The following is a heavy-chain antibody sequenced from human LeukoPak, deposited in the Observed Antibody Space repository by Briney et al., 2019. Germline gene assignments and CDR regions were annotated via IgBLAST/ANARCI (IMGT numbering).Heavy chain of an antibody. CDR2: IIPILGIA. Sequence: GSSVKVSCKASGGTFSSYAISWVRQAPGQGLEWMGGIIPILGIANYAQKFQGRVTITADKSTSTAYMELSSLRSEDTAVYYCASLVATMEKQPLHLDYWGQGTLVTVSS. CDR1: GGTFSSYA. CDR3: ASLVATMEKQPLHLDY. J-gene: IGHJ4*02. D-gene: IGHD5-12*01. V-gene: IGHV1-69*04.